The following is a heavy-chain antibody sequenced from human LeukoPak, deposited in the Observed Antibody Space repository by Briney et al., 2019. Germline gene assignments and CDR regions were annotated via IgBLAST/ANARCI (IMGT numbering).Heavy chain of an antibody. CDR1: GYTFTGYY. CDR3: ARAGGGGSSGYYYYMDV. J-gene: IGHJ6*03. CDR2: INPNSGGT. D-gene: IGHD2-15*01. V-gene: IGHV1-2*02. Sequence: ASVKVSCKASGYTFTGYYMHWVRQAPGQGLEWMGWINPNSGGTNYAQKFQGRVTMTRDTSISTAYMELSRLRSDDTAVYYCARAGGGGSSGYYYYMDVWGKGTTVTISS.